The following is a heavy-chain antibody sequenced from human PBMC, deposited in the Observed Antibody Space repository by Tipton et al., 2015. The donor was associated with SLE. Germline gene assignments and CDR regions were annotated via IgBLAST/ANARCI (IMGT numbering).Heavy chain of an antibody. CDR3: VRGFDTSGTFFTFDI. Sequence: TLSLTCTVSGGSISSGSYYWSWLRQPAGKGLEWVGRFFASGSTDYNPSLESRVTISLDTSKNQFSLKLTSVTAADTAVYYCVRGFDTSGTFFTFDIWGQGTMVIVSS. D-gene: IGHD1-7*01. J-gene: IGHJ3*02. CDR2: FFASGST. V-gene: IGHV4-61*02. CDR1: GGSISSGSYY.